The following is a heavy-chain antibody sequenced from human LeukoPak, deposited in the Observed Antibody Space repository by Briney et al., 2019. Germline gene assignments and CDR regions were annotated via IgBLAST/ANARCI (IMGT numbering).Heavy chain of an antibody. CDR1: GFTFSSYA. D-gene: IGHD3-22*01. V-gene: IGHV3-33*08. CDR2: IWYDGSNK. Sequence: GGSLRLSCAASGFTFSSYAMSWVRQAPGKGLEWVAVIWYDGSNKYYADSVKGRFTISRDNAKNSLYLQMNSLRAEDTAVYYCARDKGDYDTSGSLFIFGGQGTLVTVSS. CDR3: ARDKGDYDTSGSLFIF. J-gene: IGHJ4*02.